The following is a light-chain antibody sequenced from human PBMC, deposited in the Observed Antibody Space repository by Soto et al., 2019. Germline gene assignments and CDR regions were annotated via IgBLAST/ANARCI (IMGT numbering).Light chain of an antibody. CDR2: LEGSGSY. V-gene: IGLV4-60*02. CDR3: EDWDRSARV. Sequence: QPVLTQSSSASASLGSSVKLTCTLSSGHSSYIIAWHQQQPGRAPRYLMKLEGSGSYNKGSGVPDRFSGSSSGADRDLTMPHRQVEAEAYCYCEDWDRSARVFGGGTKLTVL. J-gene: IGLJ2*01. CDR1: SGHSSYI.